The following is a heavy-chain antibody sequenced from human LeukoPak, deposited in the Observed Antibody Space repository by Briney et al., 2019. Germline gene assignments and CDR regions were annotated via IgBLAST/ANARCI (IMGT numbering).Heavy chain of an antibody. Sequence: ASVKVSCKASGYTFTGYYMHWVRQAPGQGLEWTGWINPNSGGTNYAQKFQGRVTMTRDTSISTAYMELSRLRSDDTAVYYCARVPYDSSGSIDYWGQGTLVTVSS. D-gene: IGHD3-22*01. V-gene: IGHV1-2*02. CDR2: INPNSGGT. J-gene: IGHJ4*02. CDR3: ARVPYDSSGSIDY. CDR1: GYTFTGYY.